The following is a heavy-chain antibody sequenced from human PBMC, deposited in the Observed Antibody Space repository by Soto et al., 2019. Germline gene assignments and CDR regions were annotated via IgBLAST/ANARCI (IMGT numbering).Heavy chain of an antibody. J-gene: IGHJ4*02. CDR3: GRGRSGQIVVFY. D-gene: IGHD5-12*01. Sequence: ASVKVSCKASGYTLTGHYIHWVRQAPEQGPEWMGEIGPESGATRYAQKFQGRVTMTRDMSITTVYMELNNLSPDDTAVYYCGRGRSGQIVVFYWGQGTPVTVSS. CDR2: IGPESGAT. CDR1: GYTLTGHY. V-gene: IGHV1-2*02.